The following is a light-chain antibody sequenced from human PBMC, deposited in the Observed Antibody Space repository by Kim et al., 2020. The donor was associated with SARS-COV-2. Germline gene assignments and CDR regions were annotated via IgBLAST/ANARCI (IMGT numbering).Light chain of an antibody. Sequence: GQSVTISCTGTSSDVGTYNYVSWYQQYPGKAPKLMIYDVNKRPSGVPDRFSGSKSANTASLTVSGLQAEDEADYYCSSYAGSNNWVFGGGTQLTVL. CDR2: DVN. CDR3: SSYAGSNNWV. CDR1: SSDVGTYNY. J-gene: IGLJ3*02. V-gene: IGLV2-8*01.